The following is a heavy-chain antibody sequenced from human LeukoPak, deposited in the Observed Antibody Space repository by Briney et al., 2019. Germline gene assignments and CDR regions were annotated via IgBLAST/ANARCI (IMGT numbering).Heavy chain of an antibody. CDR3: AKVHGVPY. V-gene: IGHV3-23*01. J-gene: IGHJ4*02. CDR2: INRPPDST. Sequence: PGGSLRLSCAASGFTFSLYAMNWVRQAPGKGLEWVSGINRPPDSTFAADSVKGRFTISRDNSKNTLYLQMNSLRVEDTALYYCAKVHGVPYWGQGTLVTVSS. CDR1: GFTFSLYA. D-gene: IGHD1-1*01.